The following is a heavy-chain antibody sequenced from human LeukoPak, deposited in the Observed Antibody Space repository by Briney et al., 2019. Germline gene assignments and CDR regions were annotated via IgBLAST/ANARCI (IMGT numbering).Heavy chain of an antibody. J-gene: IGHJ3*02. CDR3: ARVGYIVVVIASDAFDI. Sequence: SVKVSCKASGGTFSSYAISWVRQAPGQGLEWMGRIIPILGIANYAQKFQGRVTMTTDTSTSTAYMELRSLRSDDTAVYYCARVGYIVVVIASDAFDIWGQGTMVTVSS. CDR1: GGTFSSYA. V-gene: IGHV1-69*04. CDR2: IIPILGIA. D-gene: IGHD2-21*01.